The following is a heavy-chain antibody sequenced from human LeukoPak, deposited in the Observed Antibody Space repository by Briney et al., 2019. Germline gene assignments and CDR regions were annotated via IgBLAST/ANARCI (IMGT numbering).Heavy chain of an antibody. CDR1: GGSISSSSYY. V-gene: IGHV4-39*07. J-gene: IGHJ6*02. D-gene: IGHD1-14*01. CDR3: ARSITTGFRPYGMDV. Sequence: PSETLSLTCTVSGGSISSSSYYWGWIRQPPGKGLEWMGSIYYSGSTYYNPSLKSRVTISVDTSKNQFSLKLSSVTAADTAVYYCARSITTGFRPYGMDVWGQGTTVTVSS. CDR2: IYYSGST.